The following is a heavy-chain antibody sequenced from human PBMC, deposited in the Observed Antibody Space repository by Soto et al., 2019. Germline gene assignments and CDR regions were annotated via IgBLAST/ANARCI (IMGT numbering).Heavy chain of an antibody. D-gene: IGHD3-10*01. CDR1: GYTFTSYD. V-gene: IGHV1-8*01. Sequence: SVKVSCKSSGYTFTSYDINWVLQATGQGLEWMGWMNPNSGNTGYAQKFQGRVTMTRNTSISTAYMELSSLRSEDTAVYYCARXLLWFGEHHYYYYGMDVWGQGTTVTVSS. CDR3: ARXLLWFGEHHYYYYGMDV. CDR2: MNPNSGNT. J-gene: IGHJ6*02.